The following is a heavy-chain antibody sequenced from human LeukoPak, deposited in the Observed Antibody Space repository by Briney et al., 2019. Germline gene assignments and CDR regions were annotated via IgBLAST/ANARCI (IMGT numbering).Heavy chain of an antibody. CDR3: AKYYYDRRGPYSWVFDY. Sequence: PGGSLRLSCPVSGFTFSDYAMTWVRQAPGKGLEWVSSIFAGGGAALYADSVRGRFTILRDDSKSTLFLQMHSLRAEDTAIHYCAKYYYDRRGPYSWVFDYWGQGTLVTVSS. CDR1: GFTFSDYA. V-gene: IGHV3-23*01. CDR2: IFAGGGAA. J-gene: IGHJ4*02. D-gene: IGHD3-22*01.